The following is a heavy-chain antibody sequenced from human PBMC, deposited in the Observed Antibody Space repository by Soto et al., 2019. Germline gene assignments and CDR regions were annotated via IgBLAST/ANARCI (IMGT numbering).Heavy chain of an antibody. J-gene: IGHJ6*02. CDR1: GGTFSSYA. D-gene: IGHD2-2*01. CDR2: IIPIFGTA. CDR3: ARDRCSSTRCHRDYYYYYGMDV. Sequence: QVQLVQSGAEVKKPGSSVKVSCKASGGTFSSYAISWVRQAPGQGLEWMGGIIPIFGTANYAQKFQGRVTITADESTSTAYMELSGLRSEDTAVYYCARDRCSSTRCHRDYYYYYGMDVWGQGTTVTVSS. V-gene: IGHV1-69*01.